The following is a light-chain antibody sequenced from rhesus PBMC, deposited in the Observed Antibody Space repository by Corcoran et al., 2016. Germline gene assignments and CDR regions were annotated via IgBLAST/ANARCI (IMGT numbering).Light chain of an antibody. V-gene: IGKV1-22*01. CDR2: KAS. J-gene: IGKJ1*01. CDR1: QSISSW. CDR3: QQNSSSPRT. Sequence: DIQMTQSPSSLSASVGDTVTITCWASQSISSWLAWYQQKPGKAPKLLHYKASTLQSGVPSRFSGRGSGTDFTLTNSSLQSEDFATYYCQQNSSSPRTFGQGTKVEVE.